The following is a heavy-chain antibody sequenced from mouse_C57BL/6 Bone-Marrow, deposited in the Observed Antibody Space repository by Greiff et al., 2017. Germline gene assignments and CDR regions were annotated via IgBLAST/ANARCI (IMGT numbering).Heavy chain of an antibody. CDR3: AKYGSSFWYFDV. CDR2: INPNYGTT. D-gene: IGHD1-1*01. CDR1: GYSFTDYN. Sequence: EVQLQQSGPELVKPGASVKISCKASGYSFTDYNMNWVKQSNGKSLEWIGVINPNYGTTSYNQKFKGKATLTVDQSSSTAYMRLNSLTSEDSAVYYCAKYGSSFWYFDVWGTGTTVTVSS. V-gene: IGHV1-39*01. J-gene: IGHJ1*03.